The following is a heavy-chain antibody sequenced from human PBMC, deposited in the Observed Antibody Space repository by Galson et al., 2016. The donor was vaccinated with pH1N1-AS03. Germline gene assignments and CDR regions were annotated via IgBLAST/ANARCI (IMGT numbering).Heavy chain of an antibody. CDR3: ARDMLRPVGGTIFDY. Sequence: LRLSCAASGFTFTNYWMSWVRQAPGKGPEWVANINQDGAKHYYVDSVRGRFTISRDNAKNSLYLQMNSLRVEDTAVYYCARDMLRPVGGTIFDYWGQGTLVTVSS. V-gene: IGHV3-7*01. CDR1: GFTFTNYW. CDR2: INQDGAKH. J-gene: IGHJ4*02. D-gene: IGHD6-19*01.